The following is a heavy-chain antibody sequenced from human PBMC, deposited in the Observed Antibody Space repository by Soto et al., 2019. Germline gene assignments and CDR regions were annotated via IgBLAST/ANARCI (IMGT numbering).Heavy chain of an antibody. CDR2: ISWNSDRI. CDR1: GFTFDDYA. CDR3: AKDSRLRPTSYFYYLDV. V-gene: IGHV3-9*01. J-gene: IGHJ6*03. Sequence: EVQLVESGGGLVQPGRSLRLSCAASGFTFDDYAMHWVRQAPGKGLEWVSGISWNSDRIGYADSVKGRFTISRDNAKNSLYLQMNSLRAEDTALYYCAKDSRLRPTSYFYYLDVWGKGTTVTVS.